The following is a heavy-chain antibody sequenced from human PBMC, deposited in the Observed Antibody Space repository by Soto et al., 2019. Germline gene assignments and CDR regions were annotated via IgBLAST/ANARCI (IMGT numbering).Heavy chain of an antibody. CDR3: AKALGLYNWNVP. CDR1: GYTFTSYA. J-gene: IGHJ5*02. V-gene: IGHV1-3*01. Sequence: GASVKVSCKASGYTFTSYAMHWVRQAPGQRLEWMGWINAGNGNTKYSQKFQGRVTITRDTSASTAYMELSSLRSEDTAVYYCAKALGLYNWNVPWGQGTLVTVSS. CDR2: INAGNGNT.